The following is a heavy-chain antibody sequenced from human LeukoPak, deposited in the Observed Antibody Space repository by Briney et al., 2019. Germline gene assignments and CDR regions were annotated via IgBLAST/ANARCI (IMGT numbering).Heavy chain of an antibody. CDR1: GFTFSRYA. V-gene: IGHV3-23*01. Sequence: PGGSLRLSCAASGFTFSRYAMSWVRQAPGKGLEWVSTISGSDGSTRYADSVKGRFTISRDNSKNTLHLQMSSLRAEDTAVYYRAKDLISSSSHFYYYMDVWGKGTTVTVSS. D-gene: IGHD6-6*01. CDR3: AKDLISSSSHFYYYMDV. J-gene: IGHJ6*03. CDR2: ISGSDGST.